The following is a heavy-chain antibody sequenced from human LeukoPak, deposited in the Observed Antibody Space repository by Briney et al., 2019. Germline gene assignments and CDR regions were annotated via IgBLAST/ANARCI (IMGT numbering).Heavy chain of an antibody. Sequence: GGSLRLSCAASGFTFRNHGMNWVRQAPGKGLEWVSGISPSGGGTYYADSVKGRFTISRDNSKNTLYLQMNSLTAQDTAVYYCAKDPSKWFGELFDPWGQGTLVTVSS. CDR3: AKDPSKWFGELFDP. V-gene: IGHV3-23*01. D-gene: IGHD3-10*01. CDR2: ISPSGGGT. J-gene: IGHJ5*02. CDR1: GFTFRNHG.